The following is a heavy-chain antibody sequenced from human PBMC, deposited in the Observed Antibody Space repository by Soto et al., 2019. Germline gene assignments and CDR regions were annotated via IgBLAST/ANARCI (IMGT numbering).Heavy chain of an antibody. CDR1: GYGFTSYW. Sequence: PGESLKISCKGSGYGFTSYWIGWVRQMPGKGLEWMGIIYPDDSDTRYSPSFQGQVTMSVDKSISTAYLQWSSLKASDTAVYYCAREIQGLVTGYYIVGGMDVWGQGTTVTVSS. CDR2: IYPDDSDT. V-gene: IGHV5-51*01. D-gene: IGHD3-9*01. J-gene: IGHJ6*02. CDR3: AREIQGLVTGYYIVGGMDV.